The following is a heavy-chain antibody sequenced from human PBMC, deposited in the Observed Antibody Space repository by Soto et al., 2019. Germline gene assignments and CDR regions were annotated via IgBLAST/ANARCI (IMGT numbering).Heavy chain of an antibody. V-gene: IGHV1-69*13. CDR1: GGTLSSYA. D-gene: IGHD6-19*01. CDR3: ARPSLAVAGTPGANYEYFQH. Sequence: SVKVSCKASGGTLSSYAISWVRQAPGQGLEWMGGIIPIFGTANYAQKFQGRVTITADESTSTAYMELSSLRSEDTAVYYCARPSLAVAGTPGANYEYFQHWGQGTLVTVSS. CDR2: IIPIFGTA. J-gene: IGHJ1*01.